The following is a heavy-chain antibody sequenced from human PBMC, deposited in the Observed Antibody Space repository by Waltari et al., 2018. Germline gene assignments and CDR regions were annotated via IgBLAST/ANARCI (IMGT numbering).Heavy chain of an antibody. CDR1: GGSISSGGYS. J-gene: IGHJ4*02. CDR2: IYHSGST. CDR3: ARGSTGDCSSTSCSYYFDY. V-gene: IGHV4-30-2*01. D-gene: IGHD2-2*01. Sequence: QLQLQESGSGLVKPSQTLSLTCAVPGGSISSGGYSWPWIRQPPGTGLEWIGYIYHSGSTYYNPSLKSRVTISVDRSKNQFSLKLSSVTAADTAVYYCARGSTGDCSSTSCSYYFDYWGQGTLVTVSS.